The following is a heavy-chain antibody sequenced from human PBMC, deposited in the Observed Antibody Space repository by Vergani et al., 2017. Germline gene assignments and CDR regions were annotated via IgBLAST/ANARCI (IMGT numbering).Heavy chain of an antibody. CDR1: EYSFGNYW. V-gene: IGHV5-51*01. D-gene: IGHD1-1*01. Sequence: EVELVQSGPEMRKPGESLKISCKGSEYSFGNYWIGWVRQMPGKGLEWMGIIYPADSDTRYSPSFQGQVTISADKSISTAYLQWSSLKASDTAMYYCVRHWSELEPIDYWGQGTLVTVSS. CDR2: IYPADSDT. CDR3: VRHWSELEPIDY. J-gene: IGHJ4*02.